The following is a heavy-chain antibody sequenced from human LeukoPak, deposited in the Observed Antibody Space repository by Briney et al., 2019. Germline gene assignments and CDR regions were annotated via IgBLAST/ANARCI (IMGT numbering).Heavy chain of an antibody. D-gene: IGHD1-26*01. CDR3: ARTLRPYWYSGSHDAFDI. V-gene: IGHV1-8*03. J-gene: IGHJ3*02. Sequence: ASVKVSCTASGYTFTSYDINTVRQATGQGREWMGWMNPNSGNTGYAQMFQGRITITGNTSISTAYMELSSLRSEDTAVYYCARTLRPYWYSGSHDAFDIWGQGTMVTVSS. CDR1: GYTFTSYD. CDR2: MNPNSGNT.